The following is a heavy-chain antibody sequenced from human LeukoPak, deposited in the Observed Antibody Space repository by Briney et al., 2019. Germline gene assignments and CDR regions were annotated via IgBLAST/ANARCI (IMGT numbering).Heavy chain of an antibody. J-gene: IGHJ3*02. CDR1: GGSISSGDYY. V-gene: IGHV4-30-4*01. D-gene: IGHD2-2*01. CDR3: ARGLGRYCSSTRCYPI. Sequence: SETLSLTCIVSGGSISSGDYYWSWIRQPPGKGLEWIGYIYYSGSTYYNPSLKSRVTISVDTSKNQFSLKLNSVTAADTAVYYCARGLGRYCSSTRCYPIWGQGTMVTVSS. CDR2: IYYSGST.